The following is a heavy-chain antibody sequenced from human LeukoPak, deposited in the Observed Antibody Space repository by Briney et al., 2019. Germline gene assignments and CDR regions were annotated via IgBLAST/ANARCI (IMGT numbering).Heavy chain of an antibody. Sequence: PGGSLRLSCAASGFTVSSNYMSWVRQAPGKGLEWVSVIYSGGSTYYADSVKGRFTISRHNSKNTLYLQMNSLRAEDTAVYYCAREAEDSSGYYYFDYWGQGTLVTVSS. D-gene: IGHD3-22*01. J-gene: IGHJ4*02. CDR3: AREAEDSSGYYYFDY. CDR2: IYSGGST. V-gene: IGHV3-53*04. CDR1: GFTVSSNY.